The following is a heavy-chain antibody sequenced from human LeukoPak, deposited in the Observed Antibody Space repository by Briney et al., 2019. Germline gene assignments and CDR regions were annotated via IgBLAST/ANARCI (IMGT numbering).Heavy chain of an antibody. CDR3: ARRPPNSGGYHGPSGLDY. J-gene: IGHJ4*02. D-gene: IGHD1-26*01. CDR2: IYYSGST. CDR1: GGSISSGDYY. V-gene: IGHV4-39*01. Sequence: PSQTLSLTCTVSGGSISSGDYYWGWIRQPPGKGLEWIGSIYYSGSTYYNPSLKSRATISVDTSKNQFSLKLSSVTAADTAVYYCARRPPNSGGYHGPSGLDYWGQGTLVTVSS.